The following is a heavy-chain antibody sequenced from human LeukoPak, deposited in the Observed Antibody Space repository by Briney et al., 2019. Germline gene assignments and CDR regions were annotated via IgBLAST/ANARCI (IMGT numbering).Heavy chain of an antibody. Sequence: GASVKVSCKTSGGTFSSYAISWVRQAPGQGLEWMGGIIPIFGTANYAQKFQGRVTITADKSTSTAYMELSSLRSEDTAVYYCAREPVGLWCGEFDCWGQGTLVTVSS. CDR3: AREPVGLWCGEFDC. CDR1: GGTFSSYA. CDR2: IIPIFGTA. V-gene: IGHV1-69*06. D-gene: IGHD4/OR15-4a*01. J-gene: IGHJ4*02.